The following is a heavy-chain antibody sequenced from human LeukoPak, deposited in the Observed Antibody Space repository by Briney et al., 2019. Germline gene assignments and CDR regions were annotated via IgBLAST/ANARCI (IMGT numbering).Heavy chain of an antibody. D-gene: IGHD3-10*01. CDR1: GFTFSSYA. Sequence: GGSLRLSCAASGFTFSSYAMSCVRQAPGKGLEWVSAISGSGGSTYYADSVKGRFTISRDNSKNTLYLQMNSLRAEDTAVYYCAKDRIKRLGALKLLWFGQLLDYWGQGTLVTVSS. J-gene: IGHJ4*02. CDR3: AKDRIKRLGALKLLWFGQLLDY. CDR2: ISGSGGST. V-gene: IGHV3-23*01.